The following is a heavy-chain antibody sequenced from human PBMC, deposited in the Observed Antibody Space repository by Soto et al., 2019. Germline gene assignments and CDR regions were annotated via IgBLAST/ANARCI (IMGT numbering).Heavy chain of an antibody. CDR3: ARDKGGAALKGSGMDV. CDR1: GGSIGSRDYY. J-gene: IGHJ6*02. CDR2: IYYNGNT. V-gene: IGHV4-31*02. D-gene: IGHD3-10*01. Sequence: QVQVQESGPGLVKPSQTLSLKCSVSGGSIGSRDYYWSWIRQHPEKGLEWIGSIYYNGNTDYNPSLRGRPTMSVDTSMNEFSLKLTSVTAADTAVYYCARDKGGAALKGSGMDVWGQGTPGHRL.